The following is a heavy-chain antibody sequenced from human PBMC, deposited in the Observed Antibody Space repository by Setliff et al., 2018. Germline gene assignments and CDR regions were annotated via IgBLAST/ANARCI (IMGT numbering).Heavy chain of an antibody. J-gene: IGHJ4*02. V-gene: IGHV3-9*01. Sequence: SLRLSCVASGFTFDDYTMHWVRQAPGKGLEWVSAVSWNSGNKGYADSVKGRFTISRDNAKNSLYQEMNSLRADDTALYYCAKDRYYDISAYASSGLDQWGQGTQVTVSS. CDR3: AKDRYYDISAYASSGLDQ. CDR2: VSWNSGNK. D-gene: IGHD3-22*01. CDR1: GFTFDDYT.